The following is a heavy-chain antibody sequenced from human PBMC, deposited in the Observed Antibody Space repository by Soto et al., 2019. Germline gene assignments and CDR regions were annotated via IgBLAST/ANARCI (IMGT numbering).Heavy chain of an antibody. CDR1: GGSFSGYY. V-gene: IGHV4-34*01. D-gene: IGHD3-22*01. Sequence: LSLTCAVYGGSFSGYYWSWIRQPPWKGLEWIGEINHSGSTNYNPSLKGRVTISVDTSKNQFSLKLSSVTAADTAVYYCARTYYYDSSGYYQQTNFDYWGQGTLVTVSS. J-gene: IGHJ4*02. CDR3: ARTYYYDSSGYYQQTNFDY. CDR2: INHSGST.